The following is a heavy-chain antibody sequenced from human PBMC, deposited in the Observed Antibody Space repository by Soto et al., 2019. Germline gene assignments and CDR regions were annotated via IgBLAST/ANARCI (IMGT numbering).Heavy chain of an antibody. V-gene: IGHV4-30-4*01. CDR2: IYYSGST. CDR1: GGSISSGDYY. J-gene: IGHJ4*02. Sequence: QVQLQESGPGLVKPSQTLSLTCTVSGGSISSGDYYWSWIRQPPGKGLEWIGYIYYSGSTYYNPSLKSRVTISVDTSKNQFSLKLSSVTAADTAVYYCARLNYDYVWGSYRYSFDYWGQGTLVTVSS. D-gene: IGHD3-16*02. CDR3: ARLNYDYVWGSYRYSFDY.